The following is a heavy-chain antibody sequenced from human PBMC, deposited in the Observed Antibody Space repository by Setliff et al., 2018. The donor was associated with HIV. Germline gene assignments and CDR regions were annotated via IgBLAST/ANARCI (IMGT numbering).Heavy chain of an antibody. J-gene: IGHJ3*02. CDR3: TRKYYYDRSGYYDAFDI. V-gene: IGHV3-49*04. CDR1: GFTFGDYA. Sequence: GGSLRLSCTASGFTFGDYAMSWVRQAPGKGLEWVGSIRSKTYGGTTEYAASVKGRFTISRDDSKSIAYLQMNSLKTEDTAVYYCTRKYYYDRSGYYDAFDIWGQGTMVTVSS. CDR2: IRSKTYGGTT. D-gene: IGHD3-22*01.